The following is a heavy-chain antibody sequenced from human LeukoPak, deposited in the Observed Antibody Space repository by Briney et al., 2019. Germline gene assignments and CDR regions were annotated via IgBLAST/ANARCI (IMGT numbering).Heavy chain of an antibody. J-gene: IGHJ4*02. Sequence: GGSLRLSCAASGFTFSSYAMSWVRQAPGKGLEWVSAISGSGGSTYYADSVKGRFTISRDNSKNTLYLQMNSLRAEDTAVYYCAKTRAVVGVAAKYFDSWGQGTLVTVSS. CDR2: ISGSGGST. CDR3: AKTRAVVGVAAKYFDS. D-gene: IGHD2-15*01. V-gene: IGHV3-23*01. CDR1: GFTFSSYA.